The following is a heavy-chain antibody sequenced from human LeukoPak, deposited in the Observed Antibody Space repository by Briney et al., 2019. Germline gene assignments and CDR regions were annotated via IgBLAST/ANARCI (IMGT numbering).Heavy chain of an antibody. CDR3: ARSRSLAFDI. J-gene: IGHJ3*02. D-gene: IGHD2-15*01. Sequence: PSETLSLTCTVSGGSGSSYYWSWIRQSPEKGLEWIGYIYYSGSTKYNPSLKSRVTISVDTSKNQFSLKLSSVTAADTAVYYCARSRSLAFDIWGQGTMVTVSS. CDR2: IYYSGST. V-gene: IGHV4-59*02. CDR1: GGSGSSYY.